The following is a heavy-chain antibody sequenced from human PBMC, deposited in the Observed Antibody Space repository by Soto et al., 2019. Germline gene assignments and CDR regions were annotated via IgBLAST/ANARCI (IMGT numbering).Heavy chain of an antibody. CDR1: GYTFTRYG. D-gene: IGHD2-21*01. CDR2: INSNHGKR. J-gene: IGHJ4*02. Sequence: QIQLVQSGLEVKKPGASVIVSCQTSGYTFTRYGINWVRQSPGPGLEWLGWINSNHGKRNYAEKIQGRITMTTTTSTRTGYMELRGVKSDDTAVYYCSIYCGDECESGGHWGQGTLVTVSS. V-gene: IGHV1-18*04. CDR3: SIYCGDECESGGH.